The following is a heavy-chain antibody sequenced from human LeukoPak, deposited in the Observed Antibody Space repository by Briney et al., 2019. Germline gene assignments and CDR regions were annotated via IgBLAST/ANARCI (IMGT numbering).Heavy chain of an antibody. CDR2: INHSGST. V-gene: IGHV4-34*01. CDR1: GGSFSGYY. CDR3: ARGRYYYGSGSYPFDY. J-gene: IGHJ4*02. D-gene: IGHD3-10*01. Sequence: SETLSLTCAVYGGSFSGYYWSWIRQPPGKGLEWIGEINHSGSTNYNPSLKSRVTISVDTSKNQFSLKLSSVTAADTAVYYCARGRYYYGSGSYPFDYRGQGTLVTVSS.